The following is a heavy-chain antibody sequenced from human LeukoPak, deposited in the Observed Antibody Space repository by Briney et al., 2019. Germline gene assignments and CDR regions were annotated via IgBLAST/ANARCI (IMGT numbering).Heavy chain of an antibody. CDR3: ARRPGLRGYYYYYMDV. V-gene: IGHV4-61*02. CDR2: IYTSGST. CDR1: GGSISSGSYY. Sequence: SQTLSLTCTVSGGSISSGSYYWSWIRQPPGKGQEWIARIYTSGSTNYNPSLKSRVTISVDTHKNQFSLKLSSVTAADTAVYYCARRPGLRGYYYYYMDVWGKGTTVTVSS. D-gene: IGHD5-18*01. J-gene: IGHJ6*03.